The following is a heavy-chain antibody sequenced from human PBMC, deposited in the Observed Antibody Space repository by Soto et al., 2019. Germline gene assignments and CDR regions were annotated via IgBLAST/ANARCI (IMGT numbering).Heavy chain of an antibody. CDR1: GGSFSGYY. D-gene: IGHD2-15*01. J-gene: IGHJ4*02. CDR2: INHSGST. Sequence: SETLSLTCAVYGGSFSGYYWSWIRQPPGKGLEWIGEINHSGSTNYNPSLKSRVTISVDTSKNQFSLKLSSVTAADTAVYYCARAYCSGGSCSPAYYDYWGQGTLVTVSS. CDR3: ARAYCSGGSCSPAYYDY. V-gene: IGHV4-34*01.